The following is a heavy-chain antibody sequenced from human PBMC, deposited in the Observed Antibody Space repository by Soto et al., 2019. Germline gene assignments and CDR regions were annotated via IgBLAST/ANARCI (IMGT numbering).Heavy chain of an antibody. D-gene: IGHD2-21*01. CDR1: GGSISGGTYY. V-gene: IGHV4-31*03. J-gene: IGHJ6*02. CDR2: IYFSGST. Sequence: QVQLQESGPGLVKPSQTLSLTCTVSGGSISGGTYYWSWIRQPPGQGLEWIGYIYFSGSTYYNPSLRSRLIISVGTSKNQFSLRLSSVTAADTAVYYCARGDWPTQMDFWGQGTTVTVSS. CDR3: ARGDWPTQMDF.